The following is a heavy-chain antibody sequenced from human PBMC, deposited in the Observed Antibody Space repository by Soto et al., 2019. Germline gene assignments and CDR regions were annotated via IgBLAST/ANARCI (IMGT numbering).Heavy chain of an antibody. CDR3: ARDRSIAAHYYYYYGMDV. V-gene: IGHV4-30-4*01. J-gene: IGHJ6*02. CDR2: IYYSGST. Sequence: PSETLSLTCTVSGGSISSGDYYWSWIRQPPGKGLEWIGYIYYSGSTYYNPSLKSRVTISVDTSKNQFSLKPSSVTAADTAVYYCARDRSIAAHYYYYYGMDVWGQGTTVTVSS. D-gene: IGHD6-6*01. CDR1: GGSISSGDYY.